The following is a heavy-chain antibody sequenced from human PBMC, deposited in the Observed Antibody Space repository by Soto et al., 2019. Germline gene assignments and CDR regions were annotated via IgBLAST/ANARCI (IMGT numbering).Heavy chain of an antibody. CDR3: AKVLVLTYCYDSSGSHGADDDGFDI. D-gene: IGHD3-22*01. Sequence: GGSLRLSCAASGFTFSSYGMHWVRQTPGKGLEWVAVISYDGSNKYYADSVRGRFTISRDNSKNTLYLQMNSLRAEDTAVYYCAKVLVLTYCYDSSGSHGADDDGFDIWGQGTMVTVSS. CDR2: ISYDGSNK. J-gene: IGHJ3*02. V-gene: IGHV3-30*18. CDR1: GFTFSSYG.